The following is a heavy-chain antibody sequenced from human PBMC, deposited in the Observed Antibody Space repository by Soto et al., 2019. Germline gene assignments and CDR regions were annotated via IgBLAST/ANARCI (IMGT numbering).Heavy chain of an antibody. CDR2: ISAYNGNT. V-gene: IGHV1-18*01. Sequence: QVQLVQSGAEVKKPGASVKVSYKASGYTFTSYGISWVRQAPGQGLEWMGWISAYNGNTNYAQKLQGRVTMTTDTSTSTAYMELRSLRSDDTAVYYCARDLVSGYEQLTRFDPWGQGTLVTVSS. CDR3: ARDLVSGYEQLTRFDP. J-gene: IGHJ5*02. CDR1: GYTFTSYG. D-gene: IGHD6-13*01.